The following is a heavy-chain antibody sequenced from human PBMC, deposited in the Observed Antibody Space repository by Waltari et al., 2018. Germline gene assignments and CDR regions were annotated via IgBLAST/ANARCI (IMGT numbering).Heavy chain of an antibody. CDR3: ARPSTFWSGYYELDY. CDR2: ISRSSSTI. J-gene: IGHJ4*02. D-gene: IGHD3-3*01. CDR1: GFTFSSYS. V-gene: IGHV3-48*01. Sequence: EVQLVESGGGLVQPGGSLRLSCAASGFTFSSYSMNWVRQAPGKGVEWVSYISRSSSTIYYADSVKGRFTISRDNAKNSLYLQMNSLRAEDTAVYYCARPSTFWSGYYELDYWGQGTLVTVSS.